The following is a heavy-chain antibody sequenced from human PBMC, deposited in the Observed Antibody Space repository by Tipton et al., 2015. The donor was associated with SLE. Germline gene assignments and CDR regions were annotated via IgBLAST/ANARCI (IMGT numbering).Heavy chain of an antibody. CDR3: TRARGQQPPTDY. D-gene: IGHD6-13*01. CDR1: GFVFSSYW. Sequence: SLRLSCAASGFVFSSYWMHWVRQAPGKGLVWVARIKSDGSDTNYADSVRGRFTISRDNAKNTLYLQMNSLRAEDTAVYYCTRARGQQPPTDYWGQGTLVTVSS. J-gene: IGHJ4*02. CDR2: IKSDGSDT. V-gene: IGHV3-74*01.